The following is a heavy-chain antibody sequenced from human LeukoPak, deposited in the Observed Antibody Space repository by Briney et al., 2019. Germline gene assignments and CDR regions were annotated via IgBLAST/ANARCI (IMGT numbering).Heavy chain of an antibody. V-gene: IGHV4-39*01. CDR3: ARSEYMDV. CDR1: GGSISSSSYY. CDR2: IYYSGST. Sequence: SETLSLTCTVSGGSISSSSYYWGWIRQPPGKGLEWIGSIYYSGSTHYNPSLKSRVTISVDTSKNQFSLKLSSVTAADTAVYYCARSEYMDVWGKGTTVTVSS. J-gene: IGHJ6*03.